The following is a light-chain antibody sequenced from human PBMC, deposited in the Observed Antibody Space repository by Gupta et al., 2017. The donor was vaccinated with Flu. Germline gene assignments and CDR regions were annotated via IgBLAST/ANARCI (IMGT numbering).Light chain of an antibody. CDR2: AAS. CDR3: QQLNSYRLT. Sequence: DIQLTPSPSFLSASVGDSVTITCRASQGISSYLAWYQQKPGKAPKLLIYAASTLQSGVPSRFSGSGSGTEFTLTISSLQPEDFATYYCQQLNSYRLTFGGGTKVEIK. J-gene: IGKJ4*01. V-gene: IGKV1-9*01. CDR1: QGISSY.